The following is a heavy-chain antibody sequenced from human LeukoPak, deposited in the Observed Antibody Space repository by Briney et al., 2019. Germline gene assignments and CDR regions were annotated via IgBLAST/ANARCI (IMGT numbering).Heavy chain of an antibody. CDR2: TNHGGRA. D-gene: IGHD6-13*01. CDR1: GGSFTGYY. J-gene: IGHJ6*03. V-gene: IGHV4-34*01. CDR3: ARWDRILAAAGYNYYMDV. Sequence: PSETLSLTCALYGGSFTGYYWSWIRQPPGKGLEWIGETNHGGRASYNPSLKSRVTILVDTSKNQFSLKLSSVTAADTAVYYCARWDRILAAAGYNYYMDVWGKGTTVTVSS.